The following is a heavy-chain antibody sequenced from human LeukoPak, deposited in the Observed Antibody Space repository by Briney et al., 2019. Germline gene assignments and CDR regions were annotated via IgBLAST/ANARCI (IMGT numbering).Heavy chain of an antibody. CDR3: ARSDGRTGAFDI. V-gene: IGHV4-61*02. Sequence: SETLSLTCTVSGGSISSGSYYWSWIRQPAGKGLEWIGRIYTSGSTNYNPSLKSRVTISVDTSKNQFSLKLSSVTAADTAVYYCARSDGRTGAFDIWGQGTMVTVSS. CDR2: IYTSGST. J-gene: IGHJ3*02. CDR1: GGSISSGSYY. D-gene: IGHD2-8*02.